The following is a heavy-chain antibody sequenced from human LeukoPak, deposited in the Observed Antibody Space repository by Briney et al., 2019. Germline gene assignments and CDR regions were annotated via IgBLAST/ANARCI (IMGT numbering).Heavy chain of an antibody. V-gene: IGHV1-2*02. CDR3: ARGVFGESLES. Sequence: ASVKVSCKASGHTFTGYYVYWVRQAPGHGLEWIGWMNPNVGGANFAQKFQGRVTVTSDPAISAAYMELRRLRSDDTAVYYCARGVFGESLESWGQGTLVTVSS. D-gene: IGHD3-10*02. CDR1: GHTFTGYY. CDR2: MNPNVGGA. J-gene: IGHJ4*02.